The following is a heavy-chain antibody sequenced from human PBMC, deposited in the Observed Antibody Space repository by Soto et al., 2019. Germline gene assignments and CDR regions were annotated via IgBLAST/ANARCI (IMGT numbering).Heavy chain of an antibody. V-gene: IGHV3-23*01. CDR2: ISGSGGST. CDR3: AKGTTMAQYDFWSGTYYYYGMDV. CDR1: GFTFSSYA. D-gene: IGHD3-3*01. Sequence: GGSLRLSCAASGFTFSSYAMSWVRQAPGKGLEWVSAISGSGGSTYYADSVKGRFTISRDNSKNTLYLQMNSLRAEDTAVYYCAKGTTMAQYDFWSGTYYYYGMDVWGQGTTVTVSS. J-gene: IGHJ6*02.